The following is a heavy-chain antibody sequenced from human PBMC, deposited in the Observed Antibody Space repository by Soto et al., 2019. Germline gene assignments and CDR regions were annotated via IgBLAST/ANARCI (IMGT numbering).Heavy chain of an antibody. CDR1: GYTFTSYG. D-gene: IGHD3-16*01. Sequence: SVKVSCKASGYTFTSYGISWVRQAPGQGLEWMGWISAYNGNTNYAQKLQGRVTMTTDTSTSTAYMELRSLRSDDTAVYYCARVYDYVWGSFLPIDYWGQGTLVTVSS. CDR3: ARVYDYVWGSFLPIDY. CDR2: ISAYNGNT. V-gene: IGHV1-18*04. J-gene: IGHJ4*02.